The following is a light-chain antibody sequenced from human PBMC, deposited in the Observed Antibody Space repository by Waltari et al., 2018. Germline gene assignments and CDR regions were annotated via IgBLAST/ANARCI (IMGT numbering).Light chain of an antibody. Sequence: ELVLTQSPGTLSLSPGERATLSCRASQSVSNNFLNWYQQKPGQAPRLLIYGASSRATGIPDRFSGSGSGTDFTLTISRLEPEDFVVYYCQQYDSIVLTFGGGTKVEI. J-gene: IGKJ4*01. CDR3: QQYDSIVLT. CDR1: QSVSNNF. V-gene: IGKV3-20*01. CDR2: GAS.